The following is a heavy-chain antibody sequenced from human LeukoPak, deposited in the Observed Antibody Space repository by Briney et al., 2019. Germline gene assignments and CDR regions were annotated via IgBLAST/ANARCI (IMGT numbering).Heavy chain of an antibody. CDR3: ARHHYYGSGSYYDYYYYYMDV. CDR1: GGSISSYY. CDR2: IYYSGST. V-gene: IGHV4-59*08. D-gene: IGHD3-10*01. Sequence: PSETLSLTCTVSGGSISSYYWSWIRQPPGKGLEWIGYIYYSGSTNYNPSLKSRVTISVDTSKNQFSLKLSSVTAADTAVYYCARHHYYGSGSYYDYYYYYMDVWGKGTTVTISS. J-gene: IGHJ6*03.